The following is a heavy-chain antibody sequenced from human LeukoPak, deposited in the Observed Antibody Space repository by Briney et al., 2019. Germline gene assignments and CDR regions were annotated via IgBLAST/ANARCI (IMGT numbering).Heavy chain of an antibody. V-gene: IGHV1-8*03. D-gene: IGHD2-2*01. CDR1: GYTFTSYV. Sequence: ASVKVSCKASGYTFTSYVIHWVRQATGQGLEWMGWMKHNSGNKGYAQRFQGRVNITRNAYISTAYMELSSLRSEDAAVYYCAGLAYCSSTSCYGFDPGGQGTLVTVSS. CDR3: AGLAYCSSTSCYGFDP. CDR2: MKHNSGNK. J-gene: IGHJ5*02.